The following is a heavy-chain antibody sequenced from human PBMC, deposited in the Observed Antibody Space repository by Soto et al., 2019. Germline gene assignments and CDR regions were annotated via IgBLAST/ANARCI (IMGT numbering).Heavy chain of an antibody. CDR1: GYTFSNYG. V-gene: IGHV1-18*01. D-gene: IGHD2-2*01. CDR2: ISLYSDGA. J-gene: IGHJ5*02. Sequence: ASVKVSCKTSGYTFSNYGITWVRQAPGQPLEWLGWISLYSDGANYAQKFQGRVSMTTDTSTTTAYMELRSLRSDDTAVYYCARVVPGAEAWFGPWGQGTLVTVSS. CDR3: ARVVPGAEAWFGP.